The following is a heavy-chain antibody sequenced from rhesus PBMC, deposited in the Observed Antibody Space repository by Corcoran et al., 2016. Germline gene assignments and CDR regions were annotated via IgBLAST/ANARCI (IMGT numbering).Heavy chain of an antibody. J-gene: IGHJ3*01. D-gene: IGHD2-15*01. CDR2: IGGSSGST. Sequence: QVQLQESGPGLVKPSETLSLTCAVSGGSISSSNWWSWSRQPPGTGVEGCGNIGGSSGSTYYNPSLKSRVTISKDTSKNQFSLKLSSVTAADTAVYYCARESPSLQYVGVGDAFDFWGQGLRVTVSS. CDR3: ARESPSLQYVGVGDAFDF. V-gene: IGHV4S19*01. CDR1: GGSISSSNW.